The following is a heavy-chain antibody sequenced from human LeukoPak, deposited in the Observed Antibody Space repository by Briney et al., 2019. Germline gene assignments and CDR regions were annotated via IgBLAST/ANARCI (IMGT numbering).Heavy chain of an antibody. Sequence: GASVQVSCKASGYTFTSYAMHWVRQAPGQRLEWMGWINAGNGNTKYSQKFQGRVTITRDTSASTAYMELSSLRSEDTAVYYCARAYYYDSSGYGFDYWGQGTLVTVSS. CDR2: INAGNGNT. J-gene: IGHJ4*02. CDR3: ARAYYYDSSGYGFDY. V-gene: IGHV1-3*01. CDR1: GYTFTSYA. D-gene: IGHD3-22*01.